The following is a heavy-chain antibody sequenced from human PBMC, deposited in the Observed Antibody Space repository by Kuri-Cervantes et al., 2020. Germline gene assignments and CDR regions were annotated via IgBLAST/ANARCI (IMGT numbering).Heavy chain of an antibody. CDR2: IDWDDDK. Sequence: SGPTLVKPTQTLTLTCTFSGFSLNTRGMRVSWIRQPPGKALEWLARIDWDDDKHYTTSLRTRLTISKDTSRNQVVLTMTNMDPVDTATYYCARNLGGGWNIDYWGQGTLVTVSS. D-gene: IGHD6-19*01. CDR3: ARNLGGGWNIDY. J-gene: IGHJ4*02. V-gene: IGHV2-70*04. CDR1: GFSLNTRGMR.